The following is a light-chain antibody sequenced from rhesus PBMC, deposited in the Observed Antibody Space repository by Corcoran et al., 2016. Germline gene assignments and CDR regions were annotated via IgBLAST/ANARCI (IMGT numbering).Light chain of an antibody. J-gene: IGKJ2*01. Sequence: DIQMTQSPSSLSASVGDRVTITCRASQGISNNLAWYQQKPGKVPKLLSYKAATLQSGIPSRFSGSGSATDFTLTISSLQPEDFATYYCQHGYGILYSFGQGTKVEIK. V-gene: IGKV1-25*01. CDR1: QGISNN. CDR2: KAA. CDR3: QHGYGILYS.